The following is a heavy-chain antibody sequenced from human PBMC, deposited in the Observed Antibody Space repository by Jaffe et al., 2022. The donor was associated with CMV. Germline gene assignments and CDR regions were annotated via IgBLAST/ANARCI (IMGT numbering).Heavy chain of an antibody. CDR3: ARATLGIAAAIIKGRNERYYFDY. CDR1: GGSFSGYY. D-gene: IGHD6-13*01. V-gene: IGHV4-34*01. CDR2: INHSGST. Sequence: QVQLQQWGAGLLKPSETLSLTCAVYGGSFSGYYWSWIRQPPGKGLEWIGEINHSGSTNYNPSLKSRVTISVDTSKNQFSLKLSSVTAADTAVYYCARATLGIAAAIIKGRNERYYFDYWGQGTLVTVSS. J-gene: IGHJ4*02.